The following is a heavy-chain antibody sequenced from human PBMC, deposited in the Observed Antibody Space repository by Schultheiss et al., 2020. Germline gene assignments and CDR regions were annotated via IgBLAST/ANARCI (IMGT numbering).Heavy chain of an antibody. V-gene: IGHV3-23*01. Sequence: GESLKISCAASGFTFSSYAMSWVRQAPGKGLEWVSAISGSGGSTYYADSVKGRFTISRDNSKNTLYLQMNSLRAEDTAVYYCAKDTVIAGEWGWFDPWGQGTLVTVSS. D-gene: IGHD2-21*01. CDR1: GFTFSSYA. CDR2: ISGSGGST. J-gene: IGHJ5*02. CDR3: AKDTVIAGEWGWFDP.